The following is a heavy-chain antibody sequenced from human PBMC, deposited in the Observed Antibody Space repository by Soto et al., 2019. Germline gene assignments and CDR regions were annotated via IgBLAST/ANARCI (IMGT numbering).Heavy chain of an antibody. V-gene: IGHV3-7*01. D-gene: IGHD3-22*01. CDR1: GFTFSSYW. J-gene: IGHJ4*02. CDR3: AREGSYYDSSGYPGPPHFDY. Sequence: GGSLRLSCAASGFTFSSYWMSWVRQAPGKGLEWVANIKQDGSEKYYVDSVKGRFTISRDNAKNSLYLQMNSLRAEDTAVYYCAREGSYYDSSGYPGPPHFDYWGQGTLVTAPQ. CDR2: IKQDGSEK.